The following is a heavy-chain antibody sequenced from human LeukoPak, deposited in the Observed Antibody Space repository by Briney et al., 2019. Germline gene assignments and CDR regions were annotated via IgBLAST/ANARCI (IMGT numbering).Heavy chain of an antibody. CDR1: GYTFTGYH. J-gene: IGHJ3*02. D-gene: IGHD2-2*01. Sequence: ASVKVSCKASGYTFTGYHMHWVRQAPGQGLEWMGWINPNSGGTNYAQKFQGRVTMTRDTSISTAYMELSRLRSDDTAVYYCARVGFDIHFLGDIVVVPAVLRPFDAFDIWGQGTMVTVSS. CDR3: ARVGFDIHFLGDIVVVPAVLRPFDAFDI. CDR2: INPNSGGT. V-gene: IGHV1-2*02.